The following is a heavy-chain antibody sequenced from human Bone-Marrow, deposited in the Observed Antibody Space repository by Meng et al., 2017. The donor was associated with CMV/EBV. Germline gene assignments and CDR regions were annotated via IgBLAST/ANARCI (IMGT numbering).Heavy chain of an antibody. CDR3: AREYCSSTSCYEAWFDP. J-gene: IGHJ5*02. V-gene: IGHV1-8*01. CDR2: MNPNSGNT. D-gene: IGHD2-2*01. CDR1: YPFTSYD. Sequence: YPFTSYDINWVRQATGQGLGWMGWMNPNSGNTGYAQKFQGRVTRTRNTSISTAYMELSSLRSEDTAVYYCAREYCSSTSCYEAWFDPWGQGTLVTVSS.